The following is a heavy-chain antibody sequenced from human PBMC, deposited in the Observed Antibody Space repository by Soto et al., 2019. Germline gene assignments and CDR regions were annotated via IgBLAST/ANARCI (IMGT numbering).Heavy chain of an antibody. D-gene: IGHD5-12*01. V-gene: IGHV4-59*01. J-gene: IGHJ4*02. CDR2: IYYSGST. CDR1: GGSISSYY. CDR3: ARSIVATIFYDY. Sequence: PSETLSLTCTVSGGSISSYYWSWIRQPPGKGLEWIGYIYYSGSTNYNPSLKSRVTISVDTSKNQFSLKLSSVTAADTAVYYCARSIVATIFYDYWGQGTLVTVSS.